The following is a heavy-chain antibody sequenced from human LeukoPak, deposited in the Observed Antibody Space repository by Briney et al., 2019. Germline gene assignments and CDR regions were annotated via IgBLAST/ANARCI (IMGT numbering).Heavy chain of an antibody. CDR2: ISGSGGST. D-gene: IGHD1-26*01. V-gene: IGHV3-23*01. CDR1: GFTFSSYA. J-gene: IGHJ3*01. CDR3: AKDRVRHVVGATATEF. Sequence: PGGSLRLSCAASGFTFSSYAMSWVRQAPGKGLEWVSAISGSGGSTYYADSVKGRFTISRDNSKNTLYLQMNSLRAEDTAVYYCAKDRVRHVVGATATEFWGQGTMVTVSS.